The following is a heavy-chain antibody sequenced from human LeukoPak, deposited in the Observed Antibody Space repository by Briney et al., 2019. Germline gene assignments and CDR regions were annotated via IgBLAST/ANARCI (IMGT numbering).Heavy chain of an antibody. D-gene: IGHD1-26*01. Sequence: SQTLSLTCTVSGGSISSGDYYWSWIRQPPGKGLVWIGYIYYSGSTYYNPSLKSRVIISVDTSKNQFSLKLSSVTAADTAVYYCARDMRLLGGFDYWGQGTLVTVSS. V-gene: IGHV4-30-4*01. CDR2: IYYSGST. CDR3: ARDMRLLGGFDY. CDR1: GGSISSGDYY. J-gene: IGHJ4*02.